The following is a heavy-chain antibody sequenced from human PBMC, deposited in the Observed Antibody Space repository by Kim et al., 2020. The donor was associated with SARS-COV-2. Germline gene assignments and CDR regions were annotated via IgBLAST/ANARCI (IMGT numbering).Heavy chain of an antibody. J-gene: IGHJ6*02. D-gene: IGHD1-26*01. V-gene: IGHV3-33*01. CDR1: GFTFSSYG. CDR3: AREGALSPYYYYGMDV. CDR2: IWYDGSNK. Sequence: GGSLRLSCAASGFTFSSYGMHWVRQAPGKGLEWVAVIWYDGSNKYYADSVKGRFTISRDNSKNTLYLQMNSLRAEDTAVYYCAREGALSPYYYYGMDVWGQGTTVTVSS.